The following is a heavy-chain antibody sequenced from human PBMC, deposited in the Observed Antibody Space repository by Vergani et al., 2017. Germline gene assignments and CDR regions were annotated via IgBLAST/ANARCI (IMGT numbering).Heavy chain of an antibody. CDR1: GFTFSSYA. D-gene: IGHD4-23*01. CDR3: ARDRVYGGARGYYYGMDV. Sequence: QVQLVESGGGVVQPGRSLRLSCAASGFTFSSYAMHWVRQAPGKGLEWVAVIWYDGSNKYYADSVKGRFTISRDNSKNTLYLQMNSLRAEDTAVYYCARDRVYGGARGYYYGMDVWGQGTTVTVSS. CDR2: IWYDGSNK. V-gene: IGHV3-33*08. J-gene: IGHJ6*02.